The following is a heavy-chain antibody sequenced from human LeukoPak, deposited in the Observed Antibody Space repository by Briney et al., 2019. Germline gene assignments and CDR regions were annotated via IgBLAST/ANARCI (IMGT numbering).Heavy chain of an antibody. Sequence: PSETLSLTCAVYGGSFSGYYWSWIRQPPGKGLEWIGEINHSGSTNYNPSLKSRVTISVDTSKNQFSLKLSSVTAADTAVYYCARAGKWELKPHFDYWGQGTLVTVSS. CDR2: INHSGST. CDR3: ARAGKWELKPHFDY. J-gene: IGHJ4*02. CDR1: GGSFSGYY. D-gene: IGHD1-26*01. V-gene: IGHV4-34*01.